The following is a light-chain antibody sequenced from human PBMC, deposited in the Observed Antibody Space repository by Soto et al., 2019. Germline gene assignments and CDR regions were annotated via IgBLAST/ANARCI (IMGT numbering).Light chain of an antibody. J-gene: IGKJ2*01. CDR2: AAS. V-gene: IGKV1-39*01. CDR1: QSIDSY. CDR3: QQSYSTPMYT. Sequence: DIPMTQSPYSLSASVGDRVTITCRASQSIDSYLNWYQQKPGTAPKLLIYAASSLQSGVPSRFSGSGSGTDFTLTISSLQPEDSATYFCQQSYSTPMYTFGQGTKLEIK.